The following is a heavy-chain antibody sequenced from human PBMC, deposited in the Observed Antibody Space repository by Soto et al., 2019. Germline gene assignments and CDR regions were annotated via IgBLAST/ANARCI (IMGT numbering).Heavy chain of an antibody. CDR3: AKDGKWDHRSWYYFDY. CDR1: GFTFSSYA. CDR2: ISGSGGST. J-gene: IGHJ4*02. D-gene: IGHD1-26*01. V-gene: IGHV3-23*01. Sequence: PGGSLRLSCAASGFTFSSYAMSWVRQAPGKGLEWVSAISGSGGSTYYADSVKGRFTISRDNSKSTLYLQMNSLRAEDTAVYYCAKDGKWDHRSWYYFDYWGQGTLVTVS.